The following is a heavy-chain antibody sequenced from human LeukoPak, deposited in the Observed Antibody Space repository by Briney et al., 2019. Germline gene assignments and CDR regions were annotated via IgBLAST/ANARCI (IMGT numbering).Heavy chain of an antibody. CDR1: GGSISSYY. D-gene: IGHD3-10*01. Sequence: SETLSPTCTVSGGSISSYYWSWIRQPPGKGLEWIGYIYYSGSTNYNPSLKSRVTISVDTSKNQFSLKLSSVTAADTAVYYCARGRYYYGSGSYYNVFDYWGQGTLVTVSS. CDR3: ARGRYYYGSGSYYNVFDY. J-gene: IGHJ4*02. CDR2: IYYSGST. V-gene: IGHV4-59*01.